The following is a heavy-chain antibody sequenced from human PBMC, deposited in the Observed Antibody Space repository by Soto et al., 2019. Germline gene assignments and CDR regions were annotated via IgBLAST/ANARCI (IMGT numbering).Heavy chain of an antibody. J-gene: IGHJ4*02. Sequence: GFLRLFFPASWFPFWRFFTRLVRPGPGKGLEGVSGISGGGSNTFYATSVKGRFAISRDNSKNTLFLQMNNVGAEDTAIYYCAKDSNKYSSSLRGRYFDYWGQGIGVTVSS. D-gene: IGHD4-4*01. CDR2: ISGGGSNT. CDR3: AKDSNKYSSSLRGRYFDY. V-gene: IGHV3-23*01. CDR1: WFPFWRFF.